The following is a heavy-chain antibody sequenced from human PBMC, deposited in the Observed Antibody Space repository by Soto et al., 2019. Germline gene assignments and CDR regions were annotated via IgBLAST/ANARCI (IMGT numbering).Heavy chain of an antibody. D-gene: IGHD1-26*01. J-gene: IGHJ4*02. Sequence: EVQLVESGGGLVQPGGSLRLSCAASGFTFSSYSMNWVRQAPGKGLEWVSYISSSSSTIYYADSVKGRFTISRDNAKISLYVQMYSLRDEDTAVNYCASGKDHAEAGYWGQGTLVTVSP. CDR3: ASGKDHAEAGY. V-gene: IGHV3-48*02. CDR2: ISSSSSTI. CDR1: GFTFSSYS.